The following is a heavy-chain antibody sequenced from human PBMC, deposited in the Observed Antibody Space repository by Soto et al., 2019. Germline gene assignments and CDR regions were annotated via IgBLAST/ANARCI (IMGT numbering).Heavy chain of an antibody. Sequence: RGSLRLSCAASGFTFSSYAMHFFRQSAGKWLEWVAVISYDGSNKYYADSVKGRFTISRDNSKNTLYLQMNSLRAEDTAVYYCARGSAFSPYYYDSSGHYFFWGQGTLVTVSS. D-gene: IGHD3-22*01. CDR1: GFTFSSYA. V-gene: IGHV3-30-3*01. J-gene: IGHJ4*02. CDR3: ARGSAFSPYYYDSSGHYFF. CDR2: ISYDGSNK.